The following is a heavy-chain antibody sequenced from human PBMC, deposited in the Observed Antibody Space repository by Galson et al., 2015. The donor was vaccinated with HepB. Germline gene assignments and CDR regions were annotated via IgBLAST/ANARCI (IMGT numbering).Heavy chain of an antibody. V-gene: IGHV1-2*06. D-gene: IGHD5-24*01. J-gene: IGHJ4*02. CDR1: GYTFTGYY. CDR3: ALEQGGDGYNLDY. Sequence: SVKVSCKASGYTFTGYYMHWVRQAPGQGLEWMGRINPNSGGANYAQKFQGRVTMTRDTSISTAYMELSRLRSDDTAVYYCALEQGGDGYNLDYWGQGTLVTVSS. CDR2: INPNSGGA.